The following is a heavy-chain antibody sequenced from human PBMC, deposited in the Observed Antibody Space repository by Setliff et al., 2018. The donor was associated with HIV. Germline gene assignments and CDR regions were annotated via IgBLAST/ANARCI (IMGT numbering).Heavy chain of an antibody. V-gene: IGHV1-18*01. Sequence: GASVKVSCKASGYTFTSYGISWVRQAPGQGLEWMGWISAYNGNTNYAQKLQGRVTMTTDTSTSTAYMELRSLRSDDTAVYYCARASSIAARATFDYWGQGTLVTVSS. CDR2: ISAYNGNT. CDR1: GYTFTSYG. J-gene: IGHJ4*02. D-gene: IGHD6-6*01. CDR3: ARASSIAARATFDY.